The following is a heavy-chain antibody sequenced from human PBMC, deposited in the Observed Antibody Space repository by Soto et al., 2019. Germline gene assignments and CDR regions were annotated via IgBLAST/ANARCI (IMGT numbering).Heavy chain of an antibody. CDR1: GFTFSSYA. CDR2: ISGSGGST. V-gene: IGHV3-23*01. CDR3: AKDSAPYPRRRFDP. J-gene: IGHJ5*02. Sequence: PGGSLRLSCVASGFTFSSYAMSWVRQAPGKGLEWVSAISGSGGSTYYADSVKGRFTISRDNSKNTLYLQMNSLRAEDTAVYYCAKDSAPYPRRRFDPWGQGTLVTVSS.